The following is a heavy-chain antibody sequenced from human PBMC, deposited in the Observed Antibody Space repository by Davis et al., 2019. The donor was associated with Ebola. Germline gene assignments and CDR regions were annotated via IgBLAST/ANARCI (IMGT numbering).Heavy chain of an antibody. CDR1: GFTFSDYE. CDR2: ITDNSSAV. D-gene: IGHD5-18*01. V-gene: IGHV3-48*03. J-gene: IGHJ5*02. CDR3: ARRSGDTAGDTWEGFDH. Sequence: PGGSLRLSCEAPGFTFSDYEMNWVRQAPGKGLEWVSYITDNSSAVYYAGPVRGRFTVSRDNAKNSLYLQMDNLSADDSAVYFCARRSGDTAGDTWEGFDHWGQGTLVTVSS.